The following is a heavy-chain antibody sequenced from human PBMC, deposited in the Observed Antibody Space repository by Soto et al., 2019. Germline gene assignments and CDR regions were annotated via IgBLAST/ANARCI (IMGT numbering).Heavy chain of an antibody. D-gene: IGHD1-26*01. CDR1: GGSFSSGGYY. CDR2: ISYSGST. V-gene: IGHV4-31*03. CDR3: ARDSGSYSWFDY. Sequence: QVQLQESGPGLVKPSQTLSLTCTVSGGSFSSGGYYWNWIRQRPGKGLEWMGYISYSGSTYYNPSLKSRLTISLDTSKNQFSLKLSSVTAADTAVYYCARDSGSYSWFDYWGQGTLVTVSS. J-gene: IGHJ4*02.